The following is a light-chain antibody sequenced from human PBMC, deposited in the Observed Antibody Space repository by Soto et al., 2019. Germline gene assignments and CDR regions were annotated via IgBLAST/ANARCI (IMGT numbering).Light chain of an antibody. CDR1: SSNVGGFNN. J-gene: IGLJ1*01. V-gene: IGLV2-14*01. CDR3: CSYTTSNTRQIV. Sequence: QPVLTQPAPVSGSPGQSSPTSCTGTSSNVGGFNNVSWYQQQPGKAPKFMIYDVSNRPSGVSNRFSGSKSGNTASLTISGLQAEDEADYYCCSYTTSNTRQIVFGTGTKVTVL. CDR2: DVS.